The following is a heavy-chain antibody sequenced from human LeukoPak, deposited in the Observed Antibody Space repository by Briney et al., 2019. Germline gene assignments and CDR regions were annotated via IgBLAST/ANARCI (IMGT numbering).Heavy chain of an antibody. CDR2: IYTSGST. J-gene: IGHJ4*02. V-gene: IGHV4-4*07. Sequence: SETLSLTCTVAGGSISSYYWSSIRQPAGKGLEWIGRIYTSGSTNYNPSLKSRVTMSVDTSKNQFSLKLSSVTAADTAVYYCAREKQWLGIDYWGQGTLVTVSS. D-gene: IGHD6-19*01. CDR1: GGSISSYY. CDR3: AREKQWLGIDY.